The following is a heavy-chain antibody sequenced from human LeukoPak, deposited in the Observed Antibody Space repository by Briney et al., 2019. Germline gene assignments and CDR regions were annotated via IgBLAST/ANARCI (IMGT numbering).Heavy chain of an antibody. J-gene: IGHJ3*02. CDR1: GFTFSSNY. Sequence: PGGSLRLSCAASGFTFSSNYMSWVRQAPGKGLEWVSVIYSGGSTYYADSVKGRFTISRDNSKNTLYLQMSSLRAEDTAVYYCARADQLGATHDAFDIWGQGTMVTVSS. V-gene: IGHV3-53*01. CDR2: IYSGGST. D-gene: IGHD1-26*01. CDR3: ARADQLGATHDAFDI.